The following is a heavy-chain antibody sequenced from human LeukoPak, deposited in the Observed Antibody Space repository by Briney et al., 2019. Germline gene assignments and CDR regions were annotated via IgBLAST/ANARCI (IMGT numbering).Heavy chain of an antibody. D-gene: IGHD2-2*01. CDR1: GYTFTSYA. V-gene: IGHV1-3*01. CDR3: ALVVPATYYYYGMDV. CDR2: INAGNGNT. Sequence: ASVKVSCKASGYTFTSYAMHWVRQAPGQRLEWMGWINAGNGNTKYSQKLQGRVTITRDTSASTAYMELSSLRSEDTAVYYCALVVPATYYYYGMDVWGQGTTVTVSS. J-gene: IGHJ6*02.